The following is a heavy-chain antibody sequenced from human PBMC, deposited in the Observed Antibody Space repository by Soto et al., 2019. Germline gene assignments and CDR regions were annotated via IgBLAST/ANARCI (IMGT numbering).Heavy chain of an antibody. CDR2: ISWNSGRI. V-gene: IGHV3-9*01. Sequence: EVQLVESGGGLVQPGRSLRLSCAASGFTFDDYAMHWVRQAPGKGLEWVSGISWNSGRIGYADSVKGRFTISRDNAKNPLYLKINSLRGEDTPLYYWEKGPAYTFGEGFDYGGQGPLVTVPS. CDR3: EKGPAYTFGEGFDY. CDR1: GFTFDDYA. D-gene: IGHD3-10*01. J-gene: IGHJ4*02.